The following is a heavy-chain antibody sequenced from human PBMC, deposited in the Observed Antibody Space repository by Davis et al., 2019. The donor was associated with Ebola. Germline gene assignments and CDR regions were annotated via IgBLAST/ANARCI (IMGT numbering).Heavy chain of an antibody. CDR1: TFTFSSYA. Sequence: GESLKISCAASTFTFSSYAMSWVRQAPGKGLEWVSAISASGGTTYYADSVKGRFTISRDNSKNTLSLQMNSLRDEDTAVYYCAKGLGTITRFDYWGQGTLVTVSS. D-gene: IGHD1-14*01. CDR3: AKGLGTITRFDY. CDR2: ISASGGTT. J-gene: IGHJ4*02. V-gene: IGHV3-23*01.